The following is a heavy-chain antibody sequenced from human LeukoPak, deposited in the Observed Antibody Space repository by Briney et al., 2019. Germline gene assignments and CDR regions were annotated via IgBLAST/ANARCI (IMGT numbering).Heavy chain of an antibody. D-gene: IGHD6-13*01. CDR2: INPNSGGT. CDR1: GYTFTGYY. J-gene: IGHJ4*02. Sequence: ASVKVSCKASGYTFTGYYMHWVRQAPGQGLEWMGWINPNSGGTNYAQKFQGRVTMTRDTSISTAYMELSRLRSDDTAVYYCATDGRLSKVGEQQLDYWGQGTLVTVSS. CDR3: ATDGRLSKVGEQQLDY. V-gene: IGHV1-2*02.